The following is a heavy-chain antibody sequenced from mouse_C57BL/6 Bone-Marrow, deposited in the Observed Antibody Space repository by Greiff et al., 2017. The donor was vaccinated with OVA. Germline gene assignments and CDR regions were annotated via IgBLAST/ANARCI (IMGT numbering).Heavy chain of an antibody. CDR2: INPSSGYT. D-gene: IGHD1-1*01. CDR1: GYTFTSYW. CDR3: AIDYYGSSYCAMDY. J-gene: IGHJ4*01. Sequence: VQLQQSGAELAKPGASVKLSCKASGYTFTSYWMHWVKQRPGQGLEWIGYINPSSGYTKYNQKFKDKATLTVDKSSSTAYMLLSSLTSEDSAVYFCAIDYYGSSYCAMDYWGQGTSVTVSS. V-gene: IGHV1-7*01.